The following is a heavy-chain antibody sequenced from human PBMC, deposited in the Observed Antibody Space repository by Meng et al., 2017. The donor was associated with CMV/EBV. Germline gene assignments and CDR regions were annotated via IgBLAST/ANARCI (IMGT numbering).Heavy chain of an antibody. J-gene: IGHJ6*02. D-gene: IGHD3-3*01. Sequence: GGSLRLSCAAYGFTFSSYSMNWVRQAPGKGLEWVSYISSSSSTIYYADSVKGRFTISRGNAKNSLYLQMNSLRAEDTAVYYCAREVEKWLLLVRTGYYYGMDVWGQGTTVTVSS. CDR3: AREVEKWLLLVRTGYYYGMDV. CDR2: ISSSSSTI. CDR1: GFTFSSYS. V-gene: IGHV3-48*04.